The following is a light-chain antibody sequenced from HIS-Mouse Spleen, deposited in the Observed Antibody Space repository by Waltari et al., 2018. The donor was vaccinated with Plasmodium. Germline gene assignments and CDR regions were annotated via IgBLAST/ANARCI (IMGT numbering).Light chain of an antibody. CDR2: EVS. J-gene: IGLJ1*01. Sequence: QSALPQPASVSGSPGQSITISCTGTSSYVGGYNNVSWYQQHPGKAPKLMIYEVSNRPSGVSNRFSGSKSGNTASLTISGLQAEDEADYYCSSYTSSSTYVFGTGTKVTVL. CDR3: SSYTSSSTYV. V-gene: IGLV2-14*01. CDR1: SSYVGGYNN.